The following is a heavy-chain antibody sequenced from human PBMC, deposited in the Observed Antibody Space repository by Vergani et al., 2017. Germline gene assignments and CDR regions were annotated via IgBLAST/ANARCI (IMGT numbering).Heavy chain of an antibody. J-gene: IGHJ6*02. D-gene: IGHD6-19*01. CDR1: GFTFDDYA. CDR2: ISGDGGST. V-gene: IGHV3-43*02. Sequence: EVQLVESGGGVVQPGGSLRLSCAASGFTFDDYAMHWVRQAPGKGLEWVSLISGDGGSTYYADSVKGRFTISRANSKNSLYLQMNRLRTEDTALYYCAKGELTRWQWLVRPYYYYGMDVWGQGTTVTVSS. CDR3: AKGELTRWQWLVRPYYYYGMDV.